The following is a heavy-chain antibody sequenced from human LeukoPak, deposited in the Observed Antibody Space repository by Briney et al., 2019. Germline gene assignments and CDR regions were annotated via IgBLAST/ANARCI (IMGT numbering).Heavy chain of an antibody. CDR3: ARHYYDSSGYFYQDY. D-gene: IGHD3-22*01. CDR1: GGSISSYY. CDR2: IYYSGST. V-gene: IGHV4-59*08. Sequence: SETLSLTCTVSGGSISSYYWSWIRQPAGKGLEWVGYIYYSGSTNYNPSLKSRVSISVDTSKNKFSLKLSSVTAADTAVYYCARHYYDSSGYFYQDYWGQGTLVTVSS. J-gene: IGHJ4*02.